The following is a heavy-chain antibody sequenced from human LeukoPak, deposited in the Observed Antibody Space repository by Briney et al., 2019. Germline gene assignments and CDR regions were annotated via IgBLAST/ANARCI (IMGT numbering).Heavy chain of an antibody. D-gene: IGHD3-22*01. CDR3: ARAVGYYDSSGYHNWFDP. V-gene: IGHV4-34*01. CDR1: GGSFSGYY. Sequence: SETLSLTCAVYGGSFSGYYWSWIRQPPGKGLEWIGEINHSGSTNYNPSLKSRVTISVDTSKNQFSLKLSSVTAADTAVYYCARAVGYYDSSGYHNWFDPWGQGTLVTVSS. J-gene: IGHJ5*02. CDR2: INHSGST.